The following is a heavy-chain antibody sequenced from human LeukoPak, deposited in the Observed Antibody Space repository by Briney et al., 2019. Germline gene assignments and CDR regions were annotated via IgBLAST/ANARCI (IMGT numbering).Heavy chain of an antibody. V-gene: IGHV3-15*01. J-gene: IGHJ4*02. D-gene: IGHD3-22*01. CDR1: GFTFSNAW. Sequence: GSLRLSCAASGFTFSNAWMSWVRQAPGKGLEWVGRIKSKTDGGTTDYAAPVKGRFTISRDDSKNTLYLQMNSLKTEDTAVYYCTTDEYYDSSGYHYGLEFDYWGQGTLVTVSS. CDR2: IKSKTDGGTT. CDR3: TTDEYYDSSGYHYGLEFDY.